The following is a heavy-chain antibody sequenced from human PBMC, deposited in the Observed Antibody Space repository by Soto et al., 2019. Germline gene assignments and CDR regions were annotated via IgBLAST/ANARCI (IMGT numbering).Heavy chain of an antibody. Sequence: PSETLSLTCTVSGGSISSSGYYWGWIRQPPGKGLEWIGYIYYSGSTYYNPSLKSRVTISVDTSKNQFSLKLSSVTAADTAVYYCAREGGIVGATTFDYWGQGPPVTVS. V-gene: IGHV4-30-4*08. J-gene: IGHJ4*02. D-gene: IGHD1-26*01. CDR2: IYYSGST. CDR3: AREGGIVGATTFDY. CDR1: GGSISSSGYY.